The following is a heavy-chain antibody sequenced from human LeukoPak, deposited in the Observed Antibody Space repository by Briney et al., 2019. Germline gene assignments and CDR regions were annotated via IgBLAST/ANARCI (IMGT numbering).Heavy chain of an antibody. CDR3: ARYYDILSHMDV. CDR1: GGTINSGEHY. CDR2: IYHNGRT. D-gene: IGHD3-9*01. J-gene: IGHJ6*03. V-gene: IGHV4-30-4*08. Sequence: SSQTLSLTCTVSGGTINSGEHYWGWIRQTPGKGLEWIGYIYHNGRTYSNPSLKSRLDLSVDTSKNQFSLKLTSVTVADTALYYRARYYDILSHMDVWGKGTTVTVCS.